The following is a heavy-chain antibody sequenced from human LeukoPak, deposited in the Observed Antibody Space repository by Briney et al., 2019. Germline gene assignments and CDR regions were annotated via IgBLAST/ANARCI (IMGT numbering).Heavy chain of an antibody. Sequence: GGSLRLSCAASGFTFSSYGMSWVRQAPGKGLEWVSAISGSGGSTYYADSVKGRFTISRDNSKNTLYLQMNSLRAEDTAVYYSAKDEYSSGWYGYYFDYWGQGTLVTVSS. CDR1: GFTFSSYG. J-gene: IGHJ4*02. V-gene: IGHV3-23*01. D-gene: IGHD6-19*01. CDR3: AKDEYSSGWYGYYFDY. CDR2: ISGSGGST.